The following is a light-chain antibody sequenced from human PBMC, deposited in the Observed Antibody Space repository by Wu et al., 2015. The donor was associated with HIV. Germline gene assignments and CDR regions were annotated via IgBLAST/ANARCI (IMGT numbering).Light chain of an antibody. CDR1: QTVKNN. J-gene: IGKJ2*03. Sequence: EIVMTQSPVTLSVSPGESATLSCRASQTVKNNLAWSQQRPGQAPRLLMYGSSTRVTGVPARFSGGGSGTEFTLTITGLQSEDFAVYYCQHHHTWPYSFGQGTKLEIK. CDR3: QHHHTWPYS. V-gene: IGKV3-15*01. CDR2: GSS.